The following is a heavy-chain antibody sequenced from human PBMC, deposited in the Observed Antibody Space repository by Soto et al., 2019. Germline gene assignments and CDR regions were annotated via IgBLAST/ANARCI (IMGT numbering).Heavy chain of an antibody. D-gene: IGHD3-22*01. CDR1: GGSISISSYY. J-gene: IGHJ4*02. CDR2: IYYSGST. CDR3: ASPPSPYYDDSSGYPPGY. Sequence: SETLSLTCTVSGGSISISSYYWGWIRHPPGKGLEWIGSIYYSGSTYYNPSLKSRVTISVDTSKNQFSLKLSSVTAADTAVYYCASPPSPYYDDSSGYPPGYWGQGTLVTVSS. V-gene: IGHV4-39*01.